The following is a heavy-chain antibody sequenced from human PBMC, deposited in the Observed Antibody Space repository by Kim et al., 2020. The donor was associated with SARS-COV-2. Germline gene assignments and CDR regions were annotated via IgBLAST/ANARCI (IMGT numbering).Heavy chain of an antibody. CDR2: T. D-gene: IGHD1-26*01. Sequence: TNYNPSLKSRVTISVDTSKNRFSLKLSSVTAADTAVYYCARREVNRAFDYWGQGTLVTVSS. V-gene: IGHV4-59*01. J-gene: IGHJ4*02. CDR3: ARREVNRAFDY.